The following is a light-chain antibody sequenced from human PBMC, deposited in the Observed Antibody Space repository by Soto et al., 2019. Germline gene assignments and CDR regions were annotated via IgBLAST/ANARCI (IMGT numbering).Light chain of an antibody. CDR2: EDN. V-gene: IGLV6-57*04. J-gene: IGLJ7*01. Sequence: NFMLTQPHSVSESPGKTVTISCTRSSGSIASNYVQWYQQRPGSAPTTVIYEDNQRPSGVPDRFSGSIDSSSNSASLTISGLKTEDEADYYYQSYDSSIPAVFGGGTQLTVL. CDR3: QSYDSSIPAV. CDR1: SGSIASNY.